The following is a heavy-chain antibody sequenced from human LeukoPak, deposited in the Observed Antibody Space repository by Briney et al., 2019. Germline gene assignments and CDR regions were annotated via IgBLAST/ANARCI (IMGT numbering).Heavy chain of an antibody. CDR1: GDSISSGNY. D-gene: IGHD6-19*01. V-gene: IGHV4-38-2*02. CDR3: ARLGCSSGCWFDP. J-gene: IGHJ3*01. CDR2: IYHTGST. Sequence: SETLSLTCTVSGDSISSGNYWGWIRQPPGKGLEWIGSIYHTGSTYYNLSLKSRVTISVDTSNNQFSLKLSSVTAADTAVYYCARLGCSSGCWFDPWGQGTMVTVSS.